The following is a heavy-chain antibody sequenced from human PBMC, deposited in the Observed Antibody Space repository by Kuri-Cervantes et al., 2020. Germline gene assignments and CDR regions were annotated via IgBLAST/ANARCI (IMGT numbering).Heavy chain of an antibody. CDR1: GFTFSSYA. J-gene: IGHJ5*02. CDR2: ISGSGGST. Sequence: GESLKISCAASGFTFSSYAMSWVRQAPGKGLEWVSAISGSGGSTYYADSVKCRFTISRDNSKNTLYLQMNSLRAEDTAVYYCAKDLEYDLTNWFDPWGQGTLVTVSS. D-gene: IGHD3-3*01. CDR3: AKDLEYDLTNWFDP. V-gene: IGHV3-23*01.